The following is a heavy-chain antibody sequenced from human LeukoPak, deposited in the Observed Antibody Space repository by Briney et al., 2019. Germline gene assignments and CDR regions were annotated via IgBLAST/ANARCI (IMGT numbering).Heavy chain of an antibody. CDR2: ISAYNGNT. D-gene: IGHD3-3*01. CDR1: GYTFTSYG. J-gene: IGHJ4*02. Sequence: GASVTVSCKASGYTFTSYGISWVRQAPGQGLDGMGWISAYNGNTNYAQKLQGRVTMTTDTSTSTAYMELRSLRSDDTAVYYCARAPDFWRGYGYDYWGQGSLVTVSS. V-gene: IGHV1-18*01. CDR3: ARAPDFWRGYGYDY.